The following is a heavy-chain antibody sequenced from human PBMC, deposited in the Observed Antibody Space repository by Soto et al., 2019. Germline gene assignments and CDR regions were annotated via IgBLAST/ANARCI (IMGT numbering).Heavy chain of an antibody. Sequence: SGATSGFTLSSYGIHLVRQAPGKGLEWAAVICYDGSNKYYADSVKGRFTISRDNSKNTLYLQMNSLGAEYTAVYYCARDRNGFDPWGQGTRVT. CDR2: ICYDGSNK. CDR3: ARDRNGFDP. CDR1: GFTLSSYG. J-gene: IGHJ5*02. V-gene: IGHV3-33*01.